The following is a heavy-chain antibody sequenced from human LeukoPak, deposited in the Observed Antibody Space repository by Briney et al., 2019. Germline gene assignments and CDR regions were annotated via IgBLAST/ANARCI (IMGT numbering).Heavy chain of an antibody. CDR2: ISGSSRHK. CDR3: ARTANFAAGYYIDY. Sequence: GGSLRLSCAASGFTFSSYTMNWVRQAPGKGLEWVSSISGSSRHKYYADSVKGRFTISRDNAKNSLYLQMNSLRAEDTAVNYCARTANFAAGYYIDYWGQGTLVTVSS. CDR1: GFTFSSYT. J-gene: IGHJ4*02. D-gene: IGHD6-13*01. V-gene: IGHV3-21*01.